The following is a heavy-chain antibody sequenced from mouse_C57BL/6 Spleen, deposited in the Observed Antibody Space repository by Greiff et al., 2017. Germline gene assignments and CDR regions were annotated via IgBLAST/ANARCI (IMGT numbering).Heavy chain of an antibody. V-gene: IGHV14-4*01. CDR3: TTQDPRRYFDD. CDR2: IDPENGDT. Sequence: EVKLVESGAELVRPGASVKLSCTASGFNIKDDYMHWVKQRPEQGLEWIGWIDPENGDTEYASKFQGKATITADTSSNTAYLQLSSLTSEDTAVYYCTTQDPRRYFDDWGQGTTLTVSS. CDR1: GFNIKDDY. J-gene: IGHJ2*01.